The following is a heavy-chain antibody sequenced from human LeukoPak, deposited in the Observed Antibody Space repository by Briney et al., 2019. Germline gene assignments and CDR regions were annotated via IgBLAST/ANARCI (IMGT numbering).Heavy chain of an antibody. CDR1: GFIFSSHG. CDR2: VSPSGDIT. CDR3: AKDGAGYCSSTSCYAGGYYYYYMDV. J-gene: IGHJ6*03. D-gene: IGHD2-2*01. V-gene: IGHV3-23*01. Sequence: GGSLRLSCAASGFIFSSHGMNWVRQAPGKGLEWVSGVSPSGDITYYADSVKGRFTISRDSSKNRVYLQMNSLRAEDTAVYYCAKDGAGYCSSTSCYAGGYYYYYMDVWGKGTTVTISS.